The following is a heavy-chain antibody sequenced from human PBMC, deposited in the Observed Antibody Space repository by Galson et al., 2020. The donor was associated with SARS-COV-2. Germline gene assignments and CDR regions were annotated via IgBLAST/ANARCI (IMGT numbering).Heavy chain of an antibody. D-gene: IGHD3-10*01. CDR1: GYTLTELS. J-gene: IGHJ5*02. V-gene: IGHV1-24*01. Sequence: GESLKISCKVSGYTLTELSMHWVRQAPGKGLEWMGGFDPEDGETIYAQKFQGRVTMTEDTSTDTAYMELSSLRSEDTAVYYCATTVLLWFGRANWFDPWGQGTLVTVSS. CDR2: FDPEDGET. CDR3: ATTVLLWFGRANWFDP.